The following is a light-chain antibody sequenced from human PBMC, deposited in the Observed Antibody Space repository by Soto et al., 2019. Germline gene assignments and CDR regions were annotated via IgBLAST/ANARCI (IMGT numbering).Light chain of an antibody. Sequence: EIVLTQSPGTLSLSPGERATLSCRASQSVDSSFLGWYQQKPGQSPRLLIYGASSRASGIPDRFSGSGSGTDFTLSINGLDPEDFAVYYCQQYGTVPWTFGQGTKVDIK. J-gene: IGKJ1*01. CDR3: QQYGTVPWT. V-gene: IGKV3-20*01. CDR1: QSVDSSF. CDR2: GAS.